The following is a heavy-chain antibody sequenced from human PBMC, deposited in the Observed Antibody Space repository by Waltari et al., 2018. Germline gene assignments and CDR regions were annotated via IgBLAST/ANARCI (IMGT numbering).Heavy chain of an antibody. CDR2: IYHSGST. J-gene: IGHJ5*02. D-gene: IGHD3-3*01. CDR3: ARGRYDFWSGSTATNWFDP. CDR1: GGSISRSNW. Sequence: QVQLQESGPGLVKPSGTLSLTCAVSGGSISRSNWLGWVRQPPGKGLEWLGEIYHSGSTNYNPSLKSRVTISVDKSKNQFSLKLSSVTAADTAVYYCARGRYDFWSGSTATNWFDPWGQGTLVTVSS. V-gene: IGHV4-4*02.